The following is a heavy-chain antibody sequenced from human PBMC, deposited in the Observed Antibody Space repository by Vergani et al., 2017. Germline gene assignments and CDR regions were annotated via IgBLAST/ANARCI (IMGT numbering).Heavy chain of an antibody. CDR1: GFTFSSYS. V-gene: IGHV3-21*01. D-gene: IGHD4-17*01. J-gene: IGHJ2*01. CDR3: ARKPPPITTLTTPRLYWYFDL. CDR2: ISSSSSYI. Sequence: EVQLVESGGGLVKPGGSLRLSCAASGFTFSSYSMNWVRQAPGKGLEWVSSISSSSSYIYYADSVKGRFTISRDNAKNSLYLQMNSLRAEDTAVYSCARKPPPITTLTTPRLYWYFDLWGRGTLVTVSS.